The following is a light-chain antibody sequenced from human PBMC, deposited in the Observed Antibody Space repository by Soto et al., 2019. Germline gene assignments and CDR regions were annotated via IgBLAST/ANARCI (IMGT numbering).Light chain of an antibody. Sequence: ENVLTQSPATLSLSPGDTATLSCRATQSVSNYLAWYQQKLGQAPRLLIYDASKRATGIPARFGGSGSGTDFTLTISSLEPEDFAVYFCQQRSDWPPTFGQGTRLEIK. V-gene: IGKV3-11*01. CDR3: QQRSDWPPT. CDR1: QSVSNY. J-gene: IGKJ5*01. CDR2: DAS.